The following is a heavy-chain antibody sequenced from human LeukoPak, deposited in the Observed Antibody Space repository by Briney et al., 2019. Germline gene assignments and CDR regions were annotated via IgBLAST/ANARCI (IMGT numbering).Heavy chain of an antibody. Sequence: ASVKVSCKASGYTFASYAMNWVRQAPGQGLEWMGWINTNTGNPTYAQGFTGRFVFSLDTSVSTAYLQICSLKAEDTAVYYCARDRRNYDILTGYVQWGQGTLVTVSS. CDR1: GYTFASYA. CDR2: INTNTGNP. CDR3: ARDRRNYDILTGYVQ. J-gene: IGHJ4*02. V-gene: IGHV7-4-1*01. D-gene: IGHD3-9*01.